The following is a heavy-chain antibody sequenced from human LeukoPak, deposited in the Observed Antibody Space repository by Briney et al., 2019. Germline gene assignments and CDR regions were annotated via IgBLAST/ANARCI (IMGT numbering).Heavy chain of an antibody. Sequence: SETLSLTCAVYGGSFSGYYWSWIRQPPGKGLEWIGSIYYSGSTYYNPSLKSRVTISVDTSKNQFSLKRSSVTAADTAVYYCKGLIGYGMDVWGQGTTVTVSS. CDR1: GGSFSGYY. V-gene: IGHV4-34*01. CDR2: IYYSGST. J-gene: IGHJ6*02. CDR3: KGLIGYGMDV. D-gene: IGHD3-16*01.